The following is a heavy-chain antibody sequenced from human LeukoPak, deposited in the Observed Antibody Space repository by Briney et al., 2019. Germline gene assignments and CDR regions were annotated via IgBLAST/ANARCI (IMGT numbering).Heavy chain of an antibody. Sequence: SETLSLTCTVSGASISSYYWSWIRQPPGKGLECIGYIYYSGSTNYNPSLKSRVTISVDTSKNQFSLKLTSVTPADTAVYYCARDSNWNYVYWGQGTLVTVSS. V-gene: IGHV4-59*01. CDR2: IYYSGST. D-gene: IGHD1-7*01. J-gene: IGHJ4*02. CDR3: ARDSNWNYVY. CDR1: GASISSYY.